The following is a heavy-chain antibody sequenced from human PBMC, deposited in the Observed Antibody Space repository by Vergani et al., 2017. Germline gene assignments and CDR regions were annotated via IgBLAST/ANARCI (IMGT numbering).Heavy chain of an antibody. V-gene: IGHV1-3*01. CDR1: GYTFTSYA. CDR2: INAGNGNT. D-gene: IGHD2-2*01. CDR3: ARDIVVVPASDNWFDP. Sequence: QVQLVQSGAEVKKPGASVMVSCKASGYTFTSYAMHWVRQAPGQRLEWMGWINAGNGNTKYSQKFQGRVTITRDTSASTAYMELSSLRSEDTAVYYCARDIVVVPASDNWFDPWGQGTLVTVSS. J-gene: IGHJ5*02.